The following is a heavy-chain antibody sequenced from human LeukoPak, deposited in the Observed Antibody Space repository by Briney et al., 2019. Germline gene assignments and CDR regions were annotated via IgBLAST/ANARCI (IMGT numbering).Heavy chain of an antibody. J-gene: IGHJ6*02. CDR3: ARAVVVSVNPGMDV. CDR2: VVPMVGLV. CDR1: GGTFSSYA. Sequence: GSSVKVSCKASGGTFSSYAISWVRQAPGQGLEWMGRVVPMVGLVNYAQKFQGRVTITADKSTSTAYMELSSLRSEDTALYFCARAVVVSVNPGMDVWGQGTTVTVSS. D-gene: IGHD2-21*01. V-gene: IGHV1-69*04.